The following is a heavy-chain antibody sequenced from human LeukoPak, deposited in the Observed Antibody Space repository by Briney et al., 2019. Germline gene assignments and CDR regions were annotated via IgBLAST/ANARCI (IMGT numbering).Heavy chain of an antibody. V-gene: IGHV4-31*03. CDR3: ARGSSSYYNWFDP. J-gene: IGHJ5*02. D-gene: IGHD6-13*01. CDR1: GDSISSGGFY. CDR2: IYYTGST. Sequence: PSETLSLTCIVSGDSISSGGFYWGWIRQHPGTGLEWIGHIYYTGSTYYNPSLESRLTMSVGTSKNQFSLRLRSVTAADTAVYYCARGSSSYYNWFDPWGQGTLVAVSS.